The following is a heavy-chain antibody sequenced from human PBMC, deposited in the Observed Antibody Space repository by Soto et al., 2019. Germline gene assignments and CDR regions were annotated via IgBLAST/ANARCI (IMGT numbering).Heavy chain of an antibody. D-gene: IGHD6-6*01. Sequence: QVQLVQSGAEVKKPGSSVKVSCKASGGTFSSYTISWVRQAPGQGLEWMGRIIPILGIANYAQKFQGRVTITADKSTSPAYMELSSLRSEDTAVYYCAREGGSSSSPFAFDIWGQGTMVTVSS. CDR2: IIPILGIA. CDR1: GGTFSSYT. CDR3: AREGGSSSSPFAFDI. J-gene: IGHJ3*02. V-gene: IGHV1-69*08.